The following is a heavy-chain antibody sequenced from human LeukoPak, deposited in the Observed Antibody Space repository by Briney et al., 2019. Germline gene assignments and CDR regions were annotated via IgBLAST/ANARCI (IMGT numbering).Heavy chain of an antibody. Sequence: SETLSLTCTVSGGSISGSSSYWGWIRQPPGKGLDYIGSIHYTGTTYYNPSLKSRVTLSVDTSQNQFSLKLTSVTAADTAVYYCARGSPYASWGPGTLVTVSS. J-gene: IGHJ5*02. CDR1: GGSISGSSSY. V-gene: IGHV4-39*01. D-gene: IGHD1-26*01. CDR2: IHYTGTT. CDR3: ARGSPYAS.